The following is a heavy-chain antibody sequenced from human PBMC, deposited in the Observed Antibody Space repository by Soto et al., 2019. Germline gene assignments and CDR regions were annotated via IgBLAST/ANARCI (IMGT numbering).Heavy chain of an antibody. Sequence: GGSLRLSCAASGFTFSSYAMSWVRQAPGKGLEWVSAISGSGGSTYYANSVKGRFTISRDNSKNTLYLQMNSLRAEDTAVYYCAKDIEVGATTHHYYYYYGMDVWGQGTTVTVSS. CDR1: GFTFSSYA. D-gene: IGHD1-26*01. J-gene: IGHJ6*02. CDR3: AKDIEVGATTHHYYYYYGMDV. V-gene: IGHV3-23*01. CDR2: ISGSGGST.